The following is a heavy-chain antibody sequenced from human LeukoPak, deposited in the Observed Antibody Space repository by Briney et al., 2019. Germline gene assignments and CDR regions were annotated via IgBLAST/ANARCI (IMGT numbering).Heavy chain of an antibody. CDR3: AKGLLWFGELSSRDAFDI. V-gene: IGHV3-23*01. J-gene: IGHJ3*02. D-gene: IGHD3-10*01. Sequence: GGSLRLSCAASGFAFGDYAMHWVRQAPGKGLEWVSAISGSGGSTYYADSVKSRFTISRDNSKNTLYLQMNSLRAEDTAVYYCAKGLLWFGELSSRDAFDIWGQGTMVTVSS. CDR1: GFAFGDYA. CDR2: ISGSGGST.